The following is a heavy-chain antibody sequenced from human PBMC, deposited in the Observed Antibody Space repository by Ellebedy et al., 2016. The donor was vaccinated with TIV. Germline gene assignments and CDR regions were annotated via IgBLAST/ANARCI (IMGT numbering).Heavy chain of an antibody. CDR1: GFTFSSYD. J-gene: IGHJ2*01. Sequence: GGSLRLSXAASGFTFSSYDMHWVRQATGKGLEWVSAIGTAGDTYYPGSVKGRFTISRENAKNSLYLQMNSLRAGDTAVYYCARGRFGVAAGWYFDLWGRGTLVTVSS. CDR2: IGTAGDT. CDR3: ARGRFGVAAGWYFDL. V-gene: IGHV3-13*04. D-gene: IGHD6-13*01.